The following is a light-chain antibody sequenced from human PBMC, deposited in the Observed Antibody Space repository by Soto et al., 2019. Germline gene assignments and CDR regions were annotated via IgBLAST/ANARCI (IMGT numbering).Light chain of an antibody. Sequence: QSALTQPPSVSGTPGQRVSISCSGDSSTFANNYVHWYQQVPGAAPKLLMSRTDQRPSGVPERFSGSKSGTSASLTISGLRPEDEAQYYCAAYTGNWNGPVFGGGTKLTVL. CDR3: AAYTGNWNGPV. V-gene: IGLV1-47*01. CDR1: SSTFANNY. J-gene: IGLJ2*01. CDR2: RTD.